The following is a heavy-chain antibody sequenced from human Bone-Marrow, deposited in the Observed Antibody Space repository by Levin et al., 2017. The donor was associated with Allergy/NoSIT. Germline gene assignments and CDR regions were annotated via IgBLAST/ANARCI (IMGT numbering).Heavy chain of an antibody. CDR3: ARDRDHDILTGYYSNAFDI. D-gene: IGHD3-9*01. CDR1: GYSFTGYW. J-gene: IGHJ3*02. Sequence: PGESLKISCQASGYSFTGYWLHWVRQAPGQGLEWMGRINPNSGGTNYAQNFQGRVTMTRDTSITTAYMELSRLRSDDTAMYYCARDRDHDILTGYYSNAFDIWGQGTLVTVSS. V-gene: IGHV1-2*06. CDR2: INPNSGGT.